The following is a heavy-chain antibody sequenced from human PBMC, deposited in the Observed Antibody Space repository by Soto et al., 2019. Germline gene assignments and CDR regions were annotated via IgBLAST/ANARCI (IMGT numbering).Heavy chain of an antibody. CDR2: INAGNGNT. D-gene: IGHD6-19*01. Sequence: ASVKVSCKASGYTFTSYAMHWVRQAPGQRLEWMGWINAGNGNTKYSQKLQGRVTITRDTSASTAYMELSSLRSEDTAVYYCARGVAGPLNWFDPWRQGTLVTVSS. J-gene: IGHJ5*02. CDR3: ARGVAGPLNWFDP. CDR1: GYTFTSYA. V-gene: IGHV1-3*01.